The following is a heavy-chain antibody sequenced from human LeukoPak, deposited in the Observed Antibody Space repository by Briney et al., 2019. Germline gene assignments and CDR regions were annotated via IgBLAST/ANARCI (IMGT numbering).Heavy chain of an antibody. V-gene: IGHV4-34*01. J-gene: IGHJ5*02. CDR1: GGSFSGYY. D-gene: IGHD3-10*01. CDR3: ARGQYGSGSYYP. CDR2: INHSGST. Sequence: SESLSLTCAVYGGSFSGYYWSWIRQPPGKGLEWIGEINHSGSTNYNPSLKSRVTISVDTSKNQFSLKLSSVTAADTAVYYCARGQYGSGSYYPWGQGTLVTVSS.